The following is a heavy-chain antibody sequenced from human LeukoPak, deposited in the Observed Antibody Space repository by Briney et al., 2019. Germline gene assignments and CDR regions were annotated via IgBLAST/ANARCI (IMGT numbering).Heavy chain of an antibody. CDR1: GGSFSGYY. CDR2: INHSGST. CDR3: ARGSSGYL. J-gene: IGHJ4*02. Sequence: SETLSLTCAVYGGSFSGYYWSWIRQPAGKGLEWIGEINHSGSTNYNPSLKSRVTISVDTSKNQFSLKLSSVTAADTAVYYCARGSSGYLWGQGTLATVSS. D-gene: IGHD3-22*01. V-gene: IGHV4-34*01.